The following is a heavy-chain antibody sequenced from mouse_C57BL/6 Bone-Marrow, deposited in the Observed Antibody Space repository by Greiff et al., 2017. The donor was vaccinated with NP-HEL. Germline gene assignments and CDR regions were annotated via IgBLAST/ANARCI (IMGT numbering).Heavy chain of an antibody. D-gene: IGHD1-1*01. CDR2: INPNYGTT. J-gene: IGHJ3*01. V-gene: IGHV1-39*01. CDR1: GYSFTDYN. CDR3: AREIIYGSSLRGFAD. Sequence: EVKLMESGPELVKPGASVKISCKASGYSFTDYNMNWVKQSNGKSLEWIGVINPNYGTTSYNQKFKGKATLTVDQSSSTAYMQLNSLTTEDSAVXYCAREIIYGSSLRGFADWGQGTLVTVSA.